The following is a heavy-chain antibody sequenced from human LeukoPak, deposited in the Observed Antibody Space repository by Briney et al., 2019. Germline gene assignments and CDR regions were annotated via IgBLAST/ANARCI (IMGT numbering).Heavy chain of an antibody. D-gene: IGHD5-12*01. CDR3: AKGHIVATGVYFDY. J-gene: IGHJ4*02. CDR2: ISGSGGST. Sequence: PGGSLRLSCAASGFTFSSYAMSWVRQAPGKGLEWVTAISGSGGSTYYADSVKGRFTISRDNSKNTLYLQMNSLRAEDTAVYYCAKGHIVATGVYFDYWGQGTLVTVSS. V-gene: IGHV3-23*01. CDR1: GFTFSSYA.